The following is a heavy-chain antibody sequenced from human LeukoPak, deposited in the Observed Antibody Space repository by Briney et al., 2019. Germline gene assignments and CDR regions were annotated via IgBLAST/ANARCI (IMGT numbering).Heavy chain of an antibody. CDR1: GFSVSSNY. CDR3: ARVGDYDILTGHNDY. D-gene: IGHD3-9*01. Sequence: PGGSLRLSCEASGFSVSSNYMSWVRQAPGKGLEWVSVFYAGGSTYYTDSVKGRFTISRDTSKNSLYLQMNSLRAEDTAVYYCARVGDYDILTGHNDYWGQGTLVTVSS. V-gene: IGHV3-66*01. J-gene: IGHJ4*02. CDR2: FYAGGST.